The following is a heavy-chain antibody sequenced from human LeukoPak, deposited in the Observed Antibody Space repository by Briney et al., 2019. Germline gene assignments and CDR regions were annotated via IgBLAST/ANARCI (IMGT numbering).Heavy chain of an antibody. CDR1: GGSISSYY. Sequence: PSETLSLTCTVSGGSISSYYWSWIRQPPGKGLEWIGYIYYSGSTNYNPSLKSRVTISVDTSKNQFSLKLSSVTAADTAVYYCARSLDFDYWGQGTLVTVPS. D-gene: IGHD5/OR15-5a*01. V-gene: IGHV4-59*01. CDR3: ARSLDFDY. J-gene: IGHJ4*02. CDR2: IYYSGST.